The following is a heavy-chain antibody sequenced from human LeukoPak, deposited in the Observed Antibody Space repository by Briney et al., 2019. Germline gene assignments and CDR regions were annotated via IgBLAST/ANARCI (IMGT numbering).Heavy chain of an antibody. CDR1: GFTFSSYG. CDR3: AKGEFTMIVVVTYPTFDY. CDR2: IRYDGSNK. V-gene: IGHV3-30*02. J-gene: IGHJ4*02. D-gene: IGHD3-22*01. Sequence: PGGSLRLSCAASGFTFSSYGMHWVRQAPGKGLEWVAFIRYDGSNKYYADSVKGRFTISRDNSKNTLYLQMNSLRAEDTAVYYCAKGEFTMIVVVTYPTFDYWGQGTLVTVSS.